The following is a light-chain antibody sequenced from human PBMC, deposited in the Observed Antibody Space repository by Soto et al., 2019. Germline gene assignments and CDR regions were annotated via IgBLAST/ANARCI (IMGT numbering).Light chain of an antibody. Sequence: DIVMTQSPDSLAVSLGERATINCKSSQSVFYSPNNKNYLAWYQHKPGQPPKLLIYWASTRESGVPDRFSGSGSGTDFTLTISSLQAEDVAVYYCQQYYSTPYTFGQGTKLQIK. CDR2: WAS. V-gene: IGKV4-1*01. CDR3: QQYYSTPYT. J-gene: IGKJ2*01. CDR1: QSVFYSPNNKNY.